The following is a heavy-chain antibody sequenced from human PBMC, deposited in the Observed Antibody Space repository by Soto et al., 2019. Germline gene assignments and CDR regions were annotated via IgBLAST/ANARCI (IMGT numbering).Heavy chain of an antibody. CDR3: AKDTSGSYYGLCDY. V-gene: IGHV3-30*18. J-gene: IGHJ4*02. CDR1: GFTFSSYG. CDR2: ISYDGSNK. Sequence: QVQLVESGGGVAQPGRSLRLSCAASGFTFSSYGMHWVSQAPGKGLEWVAVISYDGSNKYYADSVKGRFTISRDNSKNTLSLQMNSLRAEDTAVYHCAKDTSGSYYGLCDYWGQGTLVTVSS. D-gene: IGHD1-26*01.